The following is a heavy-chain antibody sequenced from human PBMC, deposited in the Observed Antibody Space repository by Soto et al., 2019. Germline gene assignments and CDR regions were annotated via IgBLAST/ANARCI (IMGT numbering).Heavy chain of an antibody. D-gene: IGHD2-15*01. Sequence: SETLSLTCTVSGGSISSTSNYWGWIRQPPGKGLEWIGIIDYSGSTDHNPSLKGRVTISVDTSKNQFSLKLTSVTAADTAVYYCTRQKGQIVVEVHLIDNWGHGTLVTVSS. CDR2: IDYSGST. V-gene: IGHV4-39*01. CDR1: GGSISSTSNY. CDR3: TRQKGQIVVEVHLIDN. J-gene: IGHJ4*01.